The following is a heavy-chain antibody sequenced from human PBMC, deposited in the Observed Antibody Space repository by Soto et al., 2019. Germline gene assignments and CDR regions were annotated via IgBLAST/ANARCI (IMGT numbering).Heavy chain of an antibody. Sequence: PGGSLRLSCAASGFTFSSYAMSWVRQAPGKGLEWVSAISGSGGSTYYADSVKGRFTISRDNSKNTLYLQMNSLRAEDTAVYYCAKVYYDSSLVISLYYYYYGMDVWGQGTTVTVSS. J-gene: IGHJ6*02. CDR3: AKVYYDSSLVISLYYYYYGMDV. CDR2: ISGSGGST. D-gene: IGHD3-22*01. CDR1: GFTFSSYA. V-gene: IGHV3-23*01.